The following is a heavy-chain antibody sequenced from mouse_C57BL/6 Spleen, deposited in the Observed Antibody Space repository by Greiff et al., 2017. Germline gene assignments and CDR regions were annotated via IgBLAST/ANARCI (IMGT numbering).Heavy chain of an antibody. Sequence: QVQLQQPGAELVMPGASVKLSCKASGYTFTSYWMHWVKQRPGQGLEWIGEIDPSDSYTNYNQKFKGKSTLTVDKSSSTAYMQLSSLTSEDSAVYYCARSNYVQFAYWGKGTLVTVSA. CDR1: GYTFTSYW. CDR3: ARSNYVQFAY. V-gene: IGHV1-69*01. CDR2: IDPSDSYT. D-gene: IGHD2-5*01. J-gene: IGHJ3*01.